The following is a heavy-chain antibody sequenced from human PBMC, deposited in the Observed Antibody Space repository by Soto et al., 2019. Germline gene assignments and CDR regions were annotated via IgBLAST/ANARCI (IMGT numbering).Heavy chain of an antibody. CDR3: ARGGGFLGY. Sequence: QLQLQESGSGLVKPSQTLSLTCAVSGGSISSGGYSWSWIRQPPGKGLEWIGYISHTGSTYHNPSPESRVPVSVDGSKNQVALKLSSVTAADPAVYSCARGGGFLGYWGQGTLVTVSS. V-gene: IGHV4-30-2*01. CDR2: ISHTGST. D-gene: IGHD3-16*01. CDR1: GGSISSGGYS. J-gene: IGHJ4*02.